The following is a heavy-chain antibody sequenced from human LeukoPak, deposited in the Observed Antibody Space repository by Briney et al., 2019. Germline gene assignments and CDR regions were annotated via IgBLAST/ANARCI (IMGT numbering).Heavy chain of an antibody. CDR3: ARLHYDILTGYYGVFDY. CDR1: GFTFSSYW. CDR2: IKQDGSEK. V-gene: IGHV3-7*03. D-gene: IGHD3-9*01. Sequence: GSLRLSCAASGFTFSSYWMSWVRQAPGKGLEWVANIKQDGSEKYYVDSVKGRFTISRDNAKNSLYLQMNSLRAEDTAVYYCARLHYDILTGYYGVFDYWGQGTLVTVSS. J-gene: IGHJ4*02.